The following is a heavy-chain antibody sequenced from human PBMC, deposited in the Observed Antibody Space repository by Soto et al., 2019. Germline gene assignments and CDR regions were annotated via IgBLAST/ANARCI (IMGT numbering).Heavy chain of an antibody. CDR2: INPSGGST. D-gene: IGHD1-1*01. CDR3: ARDRSLVQLERRRNAFDI. V-gene: IGHV1-46*03. Sequence: ASVQVSCKASGYTFTTYYMHWVRQAPGQGLEWMGIINPSGGSTSYAQKFQGRVTMTRDTSTSTVYMELSSLRSEDTAVYYCARDRSLVQLERRRNAFDIWGQGTMVTVSS. CDR1: GYTFTTYY. J-gene: IGHJ3*02.